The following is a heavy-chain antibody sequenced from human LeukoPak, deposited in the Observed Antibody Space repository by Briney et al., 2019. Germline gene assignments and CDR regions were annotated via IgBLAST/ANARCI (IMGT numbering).Heavy chain of an antibody. CDR3: ARVGGSGGPSEEYYFDY. CDR2: IYSGGST. J-gene: IGHJ4*02. CDR1: GFTVSSNY. Sequence: GGSLRLSCAASGFTVSSNYMSWVRQAPGKGLEWVSVIYSGGSTYYADSVKGRFTISRDNSKNTLYLQMNSLRAEDTAVYYCARVGGSGGPSEEYYFDYWGQGTLVTVPS. V-gene: IGHV3-66*02. D-gene: IGHD3-16*01.